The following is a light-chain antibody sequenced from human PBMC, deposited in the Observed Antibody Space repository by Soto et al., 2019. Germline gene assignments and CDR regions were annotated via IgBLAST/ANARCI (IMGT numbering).Light chain of an antibody. CDR1: NRDVGAYKY. Sequence: QSALTQPPSASGSPGQSLTISCKGNNRDVGAYKYVSWYQQRPGTAPKMIIFEVDKRPSGVPNRFSGSRSGDKASLTVSGLQTEDEGPYYCAAHAGGNTWLFGGGTKVTVL. V-gene: IGLV2-8*01. CDR3: AAHAGGNTWL. CDR2: EVD. J-gene: IGLJ3*02.